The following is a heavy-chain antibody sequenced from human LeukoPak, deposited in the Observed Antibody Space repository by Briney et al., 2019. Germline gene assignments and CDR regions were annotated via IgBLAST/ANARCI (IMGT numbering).Heavy chain of an antibody. D-gene: IGHD6-19*01. CDR2: IYYSGNT. CDR3: ARGASEFDY. V-gene: IGHV4-39*07. CDR1: GGSISSSSYY. J-gene: IGHJ4*02. Sequence: SSETLSLTCTVSGGSISSSSYYWGWIRQPPGKGLEWIGSIYYSGNTYYNPSLKSRVTISIDMSKNHFSLRLGSVTAADTAVYYCARGASEFDYWGQGTLVTVSS.